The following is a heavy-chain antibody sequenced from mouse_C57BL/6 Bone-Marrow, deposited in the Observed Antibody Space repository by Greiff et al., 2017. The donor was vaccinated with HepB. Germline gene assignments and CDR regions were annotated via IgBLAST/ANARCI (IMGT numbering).Heavy chain of an antibody. J-gene: IGHJ1*03. D-gene: IGHD1-1*01. CDR2: IHPNSGST. CDR3: ARCPYYGSSWWYFDV. V-gene: IGHV1-64*01. CDR1: GYTFTSYW. Sequence: VQLQQPGAELVKPGASVKLSCKASGYTFTSYWMHWVKQRPGQGLEWIGMIHPNSGSTNYNEKFKSKATLTVDKSSSTAYMQLSSLTSEDSAVYYCARCPYYGSSWWYFDVWGTGTTVTVSS.